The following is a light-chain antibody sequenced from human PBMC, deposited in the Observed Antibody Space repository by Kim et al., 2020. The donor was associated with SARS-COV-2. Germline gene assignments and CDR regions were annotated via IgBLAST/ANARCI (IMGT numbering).Light chain of an antibody. V-gene: IGLV2-11*01. J-gene: IGLJ3*02. CDR2: DVS. CDR3: CSYAGSYTWV. Sequence: QSALTQPRSVSGSPGQSVTISCTGTSSDVGGYNYFSWYQQHPGKVPKVMIYDVSERPSGVPDRFSGSKSGNTASLTISGLQAEDEADYYCCSYAGSYTWVFGGGTQLTVL. CDR1: SSDVGGYNY.